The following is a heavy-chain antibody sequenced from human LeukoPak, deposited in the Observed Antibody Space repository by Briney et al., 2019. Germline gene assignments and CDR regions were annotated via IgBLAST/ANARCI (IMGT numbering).Heavy chain of an antibody. J-gene: IGHJ4*02. CDR1: GGSISSNSYY. V-gene: IGHV4-61*02. D-gene: IGHD2-15*01. CDR3: ASSKKGGGSGY. Sequence: PSQTLSLTCTVSGGSISSNSYYWSWIRQPAGKGLEWIGRIYTSGSTNYNPSLKSRVTISVDTSKNQFSLKLNSVTAAGTAVYFCASSKKGGGSGYWGQGTLVTVSS. CDR2: IYTSGST.